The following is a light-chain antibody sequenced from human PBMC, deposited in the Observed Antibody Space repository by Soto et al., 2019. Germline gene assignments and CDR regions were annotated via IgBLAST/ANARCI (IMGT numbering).Light chain of an antibody. V-gene: IGKV1-8*01. CDR2: AAS. CDR3: QRRSGRPPIT. Sequence: ATRLTMSRSADLRATGESVTVSSPASQGISSYLAWYQQKPGKAPKLLIYAASTLQSGVPSRFSGCGSGTDFTLTICGLQSEDVAVYYCQRRSGRPPITFAQGTRLEIK. J-gene: IGKJ5*01. CDR1: QGISSY.